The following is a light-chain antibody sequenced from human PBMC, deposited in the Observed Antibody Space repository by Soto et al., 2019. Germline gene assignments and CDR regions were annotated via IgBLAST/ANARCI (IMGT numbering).Light chain of an antibody. CDR2: KVS. V-gene: IGKV2-30*01. J-gene: IGKJ4*01. CDR3: MQGTHWPPT. Sequence: DVVMTQSPLSLPVTLGQPASISCKSSQSLVYSDGNTYLNWFQQRPGQSPRRLIYKVSNRDSGVPDRFSGSESGTDFTLKISRVEAYDVGVYYCMQGTHWPPTFGGGTKVEIK. CDR1: QSLVYSDGNTY.